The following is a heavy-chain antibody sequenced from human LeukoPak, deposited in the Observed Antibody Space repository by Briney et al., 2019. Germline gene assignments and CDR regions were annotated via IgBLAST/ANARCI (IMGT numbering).Heavy chain of an antibody. CDR1: GFTFSSYA. V-gene: IGHV3-23*01. D-gene: IGHD6-19*01. CDR3: AKEAIRSSGWYRYYNWFDP. J-gene: IGHJ5*02. CDR2: ISGSGGST. Sequence: GGSLRLSCAASGFTFSSYAMSWVRQAPGKGLEWVSAISGSGGSTYYADSVKGRFTISRDNSKDTLYLQMNSLRAEDTAVYYCAKEAIRSSGWYRYYNWFDPWGQGTLVTVSS.